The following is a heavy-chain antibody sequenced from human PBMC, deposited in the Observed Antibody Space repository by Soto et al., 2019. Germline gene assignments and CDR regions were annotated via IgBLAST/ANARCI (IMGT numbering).Heavy chain of an antibody. CDR1: GFTFSSYG. CDR3: AKLTHIGWHHHYYGMDV. V-gene: IGHV3-30*18. J-gene: IGHJ6*02. CDR2: ISHDETIN. D-gene: IGHD6-19*01. Sequence: QVQLVESGGGVVQPGRSLRLSCAASGFTFSSYGMHWVRQAPGKGLEWMAVISHDETINAYADSVKGRFTISRDNSKNTLYLPMNSLRTEDTAVYHCAKLTHIGWHHHYYGMDVWGQGTTVTVSS.